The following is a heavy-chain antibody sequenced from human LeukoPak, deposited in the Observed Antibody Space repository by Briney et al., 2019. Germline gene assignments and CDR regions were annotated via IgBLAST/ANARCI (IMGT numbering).Heavy chain of an antibody. V-gene: IGHV4-30-2*01. CDR2: IYHSGST. CDR1: GASISSGGYY. CDR3: ARGGPRAAFDI. J-gene: IGHJ3*02. Sequence: PSQTMSLSCTVSGASISSGGYYWSWIRQPPGKGLEWIGFIYHSGSTYYNPSLKSRVTISLDKSKNQFSLKLSSVTAADTAVYYCARGGPRAAFDIWGQGTMVTVSS.